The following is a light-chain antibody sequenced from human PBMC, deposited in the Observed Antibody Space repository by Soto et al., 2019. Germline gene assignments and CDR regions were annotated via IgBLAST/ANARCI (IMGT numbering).Light chain of an antibody. Sequence: EIVLTQSPAIPSLSQGERATLSCRASQSVSSYLAWYQQKPGQAPRLLIYDASNRATGIPARFSGSGSGTDFTLTISSLEPEDFAVYYCQQRSNWPRTFGQGTKVDIK. CDR2: DAS. CDR3: QQRSNWPRT. V-gene: IGKV3-11*01. J-gene: IGKJ1*01. CDR1: QSVSSY.